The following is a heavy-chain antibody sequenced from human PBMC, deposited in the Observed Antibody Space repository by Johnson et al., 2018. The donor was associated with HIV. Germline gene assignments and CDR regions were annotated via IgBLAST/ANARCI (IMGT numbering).Heavy chain of an antibody. CDR3: ARDRRNYYDSSGYPDYDAFDI. Sequence: QVQLMESGGGVVQPGRSLRLSCAASGFTFSSYGMHWVRQAPGKGLEWVAVISYDGSNKYYADSVKGRFTISRDNAKNSLYLQMNSLRAEDTALYYCARDRRNYYDSSGYPDYDAFDIWGQGTMVTVSS. CDR1: GFTFSSYG. V-gene: IGHV3-30*03. CDR2: ISYDGSNK. D-gene: IGHD3-22*01. J-gene: IGHJ3*02.